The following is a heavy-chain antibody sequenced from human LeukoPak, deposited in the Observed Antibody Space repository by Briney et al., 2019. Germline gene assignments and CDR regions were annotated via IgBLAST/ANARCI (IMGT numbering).Heavy chain of an antibody. CDR1: GGSISSGGYY. CDR2: IYYSGST. Sequence: SETLSLTCTVSGGSISSGGYYWSWIRQPPGKGLEWIGYIYYSGSTYYNPSLKGRVTISVDTSKNQFSLKLSSVTAADTAVYYCARDRTSYGMDVWGQGTTVTVSS. V-gene: IGHV4-30-2*01. CDR3: ARDRTSYGMDV. J-gene: IGHJ6*02.